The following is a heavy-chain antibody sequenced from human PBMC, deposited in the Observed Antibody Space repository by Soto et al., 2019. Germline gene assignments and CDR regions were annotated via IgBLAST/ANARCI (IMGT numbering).Heavy chain of an antibody. V-gene: IGHV3-9*01. D-gene: IGHD1-26*01. CDR1: GFTFDDYA. Sequence: PGGSLRLSCAASGFTFDDYAMHWVRQAPGKGLEWVSGISWNSGSIGYADSVKGRFTISRDNAKNSLYLQMNSLRAEDTALYYCAKDGSRNSGSYPWYFDYWGQGTLVTVSS. CDR2: ISWNSGSI. J-gene: IGHJ4*02. CDR3: AKDGSRNSGSYPWYFDY.